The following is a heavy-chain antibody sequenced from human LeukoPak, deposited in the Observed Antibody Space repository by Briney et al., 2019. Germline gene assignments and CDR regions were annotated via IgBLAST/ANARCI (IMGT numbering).Heavy chain of an antibody. V-gene: IGHV1-18*01. Sequence: VASVKVSCKASGYTFTSYGISWVRQAPGQGLEWMGWISAYNGNTNYAQKLQGRVTMTTDTSTSTAYMELRSLRSDDTAVYYCARAGCSSTSCYYADYRGQGTLVTVSS. D-gene: IGHD2-2*01. CDR1: GYTFTSYG. J-gene: IGHJ4*02. CDR3: ARAGCSSTSCYYADY. CDR2: ISAYNGNT.